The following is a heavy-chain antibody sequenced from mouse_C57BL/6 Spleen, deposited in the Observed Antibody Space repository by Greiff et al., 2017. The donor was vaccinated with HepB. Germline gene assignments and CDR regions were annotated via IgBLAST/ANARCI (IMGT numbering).Heavy chain of an antibody. CDR2: IYPGSGST. CDR3: ARDDYGSNVFAY. J-gene: IGHJ3*01. CDR1: GYTFTSYW. Sequence: QVQLQQPGAELVKPGASVKMSCKASGYTFTSYWITWVKQRPGQGLEWIGDIYPGSGSTNYNEKFKSKATLTVDTPSSTAYMQLSSLTSEDSAVYYCARDDYGSNVFAYWGQGTLVTVSA. V-gene: IGHV1-55*01. D-gene: IGHD1-1*01.